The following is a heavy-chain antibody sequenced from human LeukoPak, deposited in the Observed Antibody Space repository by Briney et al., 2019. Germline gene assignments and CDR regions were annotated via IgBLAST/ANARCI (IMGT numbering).Heavy chain of an antibody. V-gene: IGHV3-9*01. D-gene: IGHD3-22*01. CDR2: ISWNSFSI. J-gene: IGHJ4*01. CDR1: GFTFDDYA. Sequence: GGSLRLSCAASGFTFDDYAMHWVRQAPGKGLEWVAGISWNSFSIAYADSVKGRFTISRDNAKESLYLQMNSLRAEDTALYYCAKLLSSGKAPFDYWGQEPWSPSPQ. CDR3: AKLLSSGKAPFDY.